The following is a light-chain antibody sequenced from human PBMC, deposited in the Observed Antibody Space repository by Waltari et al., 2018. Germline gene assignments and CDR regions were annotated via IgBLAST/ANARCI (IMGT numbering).Light chain of an antibody. J-gene: IGLJ3*02. V-gene: IGLV1-44*01. CDR2: SNN. CDR3: AAWDDSLNGWV. Sequence: QSVLTQPPSASGTPGQRVTISCSGSSSNIGSNTVNWYQQLPGTAPKLLIYSNNQRPSGVPDRFSGSKSGTSAFLAIRGLQSEDEADYYCAAWDDSLNGWVFGGGTKLTVL. CDR1: SSNIGSNT.